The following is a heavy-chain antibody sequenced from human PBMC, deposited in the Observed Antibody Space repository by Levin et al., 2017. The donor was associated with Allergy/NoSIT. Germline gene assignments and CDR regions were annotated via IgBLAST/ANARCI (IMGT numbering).Heavy chain of an antibody. D-gene: IGHD3-22*01. CDR2: ISSSSSYI. J-gene: IGHJ4*02. CDR1: GFTFSSYS. CDR3: AREVVNYYDSSGYPP. Sequence: GESLKISCAASGFTFSSYSMNWVRQAPGKGLEWVSSISSSSSYIYYADSVKGRFTISRDNAKNSLYLQMNSLRAEDTAVYYCAREVVNYYDSSGYPPWGQGTLVTVSS. V-gene: IGHV3-21*01.